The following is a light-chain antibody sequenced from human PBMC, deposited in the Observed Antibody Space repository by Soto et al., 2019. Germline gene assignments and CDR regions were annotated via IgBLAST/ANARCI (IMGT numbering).Light chain of an antibody. V-gene: IGKV3-15*01. CDR3: QQYNNWPRT. CDR1: QNVKSN. Sequence: EVVMTQSPATLSVSPGERATLSCRASQNVKSNVAWYQQKPGQAPRLLIYGASTRATAIPARFSGSGSGTEFTLTISSLQSEDFAVYYCQQYNNWPRTFGPGTRVDIK. CDR2: GAS. J-gene: IGKJ3*01.